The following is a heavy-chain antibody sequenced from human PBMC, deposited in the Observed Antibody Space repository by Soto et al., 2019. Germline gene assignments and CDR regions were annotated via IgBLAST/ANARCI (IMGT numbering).Heavy chain of an antibody. Sequence: PSETLSLTCTVSAGSIRSYYWSWIRQPPGKGLEWIGYIYYSGSTNYNPSLKSRVTMSVDTSKNQFSLKLSSVTAADTAVYYCARHNGPLYVGYYYDMDVWGQGTTVTSP. CDR2: IYYSGST. V-gene: IGHV4-59*08. D-gene: IGHD3-16*01. CDR3: ARHNGPLYVGYYYDMDV. J-gene: IGHJ6*02. CDR1: AGSIRSYY.